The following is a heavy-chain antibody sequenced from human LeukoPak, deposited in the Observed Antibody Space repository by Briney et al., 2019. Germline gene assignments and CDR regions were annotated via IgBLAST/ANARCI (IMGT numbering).Heavy chain of an antibody. D-gene: IGHD3-22*01. J-gene: IGHJ4*02. CDR1: GYTFTDYA. CDR2: INTITGNP. V-gene: IGHV7-4-1*02. Sequence: GASVKVSCKASGYTFTDYAMNWVRQAPGQGLECMGWINTITGNPTYAQGFTGRFVFSLNTSVSTTYLQISSLQADDTAVYYCVRTLYDSSGYFNYWGQGTLVTVSS. CDR3: VRTLYDSSGYFNY.